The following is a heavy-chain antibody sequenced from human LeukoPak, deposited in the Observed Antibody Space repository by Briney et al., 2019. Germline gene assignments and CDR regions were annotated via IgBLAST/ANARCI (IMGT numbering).Heavy chain of an antibody. Sequence: GGSLRLSCAASGFTFSSYWMSWVRQAPGKGLEWVGRIKSKNVGGTTDYAAPVKGRFTISRDDSKNTVYLQMNSLKIEDTAVYYCTSHAAFDPWGQGTLVTVSS. CDR1: GFTFSSYW. J-gene: IGHJ5*02. CDR2: IKSKNVGGTT. CDR3: TSHAAFDP. V-gene: IGHV3-15*01.